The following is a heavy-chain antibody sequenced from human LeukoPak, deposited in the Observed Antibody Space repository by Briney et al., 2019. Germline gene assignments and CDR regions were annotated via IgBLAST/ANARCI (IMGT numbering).Heavy chain of an antibody. CDR3: ARAGYCTNGVCESYAFDI. V-gene: IGHV1-18*01. CDR2: ISAYNGNT. CDR1: GYTFTSYG. Sequence: GASVKVSCKASGYTFTSYGISRVRQAPGQRLEWMGWISAYNGNTNYAQKLQGRVTMPTDISTSTAYMELRSLGSDDTAVYYCARAGYCTNGVCESYAFDIWGQGTMVTVSS. D-gene: IGHD2-8*01. J-gene: IGHJ3*02.